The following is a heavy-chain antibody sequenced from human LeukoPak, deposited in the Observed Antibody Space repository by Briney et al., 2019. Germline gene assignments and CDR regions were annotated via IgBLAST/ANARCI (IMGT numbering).Heavy chain of an antibody. D-gene: IGHD1-26*01. V-gene: IGHV3-30*18. Sequence: GGSLRLSCAASGFTFFSYGMHWVRQAPGKGLEWVAGISYDGSNKYYVDSVKGRFTISRDNSKNTLYLEMISLRIEDTAVYYCAKGPVSGSRSPLDYWGQGTLVTVSS. J-gene: IGHJ4*02. CDR2: ISYDGSNK. CDR1: GFTFFSYG. CDR3: AKGPVSGSRSPLDY.